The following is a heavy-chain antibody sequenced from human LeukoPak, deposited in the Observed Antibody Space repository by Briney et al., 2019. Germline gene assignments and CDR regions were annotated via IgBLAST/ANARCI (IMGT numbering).Heavy chain of an antibody. CDR2: ISGSGPYT. D-gene: IGHD2-2*03. CDR1: GFTFSSYA. Sequence: PGGSLRLSCAASGFTFSSYAMSWVRQAPGKGLEWVSGISGSGPYTFYTDSVKGRFTISRDSSKNTLNLQMNSLRAEDTALYYCAKHGYCSGISCFFDFWGQGTLVTVSS. V-gene: IGHV3-23*01. CDR3: AKHGYCSGISCFFDF. J-gene: IGHJ4*02.